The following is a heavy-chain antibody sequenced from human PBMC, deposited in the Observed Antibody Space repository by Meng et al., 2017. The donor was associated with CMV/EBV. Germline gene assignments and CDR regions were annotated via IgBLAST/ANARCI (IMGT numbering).Heavy chain of an antibody. CDR1: GYTFTGYE. CDR2: INPNSGGT. CDR3: ARDYSSSWYWIWDY. D-gene: IGHD6-13*01. Sequence: AKAGTEGKKPGASMKVSCNASGYTFTGYEMHWVRQATGQGLEWMGWINPNSGGTNYAQKFQGRVTMTRDTSISTAYMELSRLRSDDTAVYYCARDYSSSWYWIWDYWGQGTLVTVFS. V-gene: IGHV1-2*02. J-gene: IGHJ4*02.